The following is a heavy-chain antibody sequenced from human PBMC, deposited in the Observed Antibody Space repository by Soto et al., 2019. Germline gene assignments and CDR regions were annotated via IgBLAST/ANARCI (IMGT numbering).Heavy chain of an antibody. D-gene: IGHD3-16*01. J-gene: IGHJ5*02. CDR2: IYYSGST. V-gene: IGHV4-59*12. Sequence: PPETLSLTCTVSGGSISSYYWSWIRQPPGQGLEWIGYIYYSGSTNYNPSLKSRVTISVDTSKNQFSLKLNSVTAADTAVYYCARDRVMLTVVGASEEWGIDAWGQGTLLTLAS. CDR1: GGSISSYY. CDR3: ARDRVMLTVVGASEEWGIDA.